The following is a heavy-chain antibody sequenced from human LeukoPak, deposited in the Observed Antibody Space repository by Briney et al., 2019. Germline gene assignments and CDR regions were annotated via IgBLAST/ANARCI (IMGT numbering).Heavy chain of an antibody. J-gene: IGHJ5*02. V-gene: IGHV1-18*01. CDR3: ARSPPYYYGSGTYYNQNTNWFDP. D-gene: IGHD3-10*01. CDR2: ISGYNGNT. CDR1: AYTFTTYG. Sequence: ASVKVSCKASAYTFTTYGISWARQAPGQGREWMGWISGYNGNTNYAQNFQGRVTMTADTSTSTAYMELRSLRSDDTAVYYCARSPPYYYGSGTYYNQNTNWFDPWGQGTLVTVSS.